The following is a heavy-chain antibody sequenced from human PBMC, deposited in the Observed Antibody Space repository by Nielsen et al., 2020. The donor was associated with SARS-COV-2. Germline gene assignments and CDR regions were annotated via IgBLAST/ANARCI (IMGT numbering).Heavy chain of an antibody. J-gene: IGHJ4*02. Sequence: SGPTLVKPTQTLTLTCTFSGFSLSTSGMRVSWIRQPPGKALEWLARIDWDDDKFYSTFLKTRLTISKDTSKNQVVLTMTNMDPVDTATYYCARAPGYSSGWYFGYFDYWGQGTLVTVSS. CDR2: IDWDDDK. D-gene: IGHD6-19*01. V-gene: IGHV2-70*04. CDR3: ARAPGYSSGWYFGYFDY. CDR1: GFSLSTSGMR.